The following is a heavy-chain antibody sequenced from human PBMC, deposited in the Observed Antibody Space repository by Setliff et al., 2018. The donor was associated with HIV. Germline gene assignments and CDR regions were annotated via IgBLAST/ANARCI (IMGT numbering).Heavy chain of an antibody. CDR2: IKGDGSIT. CDR3: ARDGGRGYDSSGYKDAFDI. V-gene: IGHV3-74*03. CDR1: GFTFSGYW. Sequence: GGSLRLSCAASGFTFSGYWMHWVRQSPGRGLLGVAHIKGDGSITKYADSVKGRFTISRDNSKNTLYLQMNSLRAEDTTVYYCARDGGRGYDSSGYKDAFDIWGQGTMVTVSS. J-gene: IGHJ3*02. D-gene: IGHD3-22*01.